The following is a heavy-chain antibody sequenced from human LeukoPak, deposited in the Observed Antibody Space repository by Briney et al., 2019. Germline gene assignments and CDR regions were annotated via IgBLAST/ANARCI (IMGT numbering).Heavy chain of an antibody. CDR1: GYTFTSYG. Sequence: ASVKVSCTASGYTFTSYGISWVRQAPGQGLEWMGWISAYNGNTNYAQKLQGRVTMTTDTSTSTAYMELRSLRSDDTAVYYCASLRACGGDCFTLDYWGQGTLVTVSS. J-gene: IGHJ4*02. D-gene: IGHD2-21*02. V-gene: IGHV1-18*01. CDR3: ASLRACGGDCFTLDY. CDR2: ISAYNGNT.